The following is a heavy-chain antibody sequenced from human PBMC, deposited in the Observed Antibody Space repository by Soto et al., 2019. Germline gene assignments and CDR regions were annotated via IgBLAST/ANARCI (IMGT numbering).Heavy chain of an antibody. V-gene: IGHV3-23*01. CDR2: MSGSGGST. J-gene: IGHJ4*02. CDR1: GFTLNNYD. D-gene: IGHD2-8*01. CDR3: AKVTGPSAGVVN. Sequence: GGSLRLSCVASGFTLNNYDMTWGRQAPGKGLEWVSAMSGSGGSTFYADSVKGRFTISRDNSKNTLYLQIHSLRAEDTAVYYCAKVTGPSAGVVNWGQGTLVTVSS.